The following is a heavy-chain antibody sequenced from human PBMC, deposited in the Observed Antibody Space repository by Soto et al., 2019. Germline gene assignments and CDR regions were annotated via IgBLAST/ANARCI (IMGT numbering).Heavy chain of an antibody. Sequence: EVQLLESGGGLVQPGGSLRLSCAASGFTFSSYALSWVRLAPGKGLEWVSAISASGAGTYYADSVKGRFTISRDNSKNTLYLQMNSLRAEDTAVYYCANSIAAAGIAMDYWGQGTLVTVSS. V-gene: IGHV3-23*01. D-gene: IGHD6-13*01. CDR2: ISASGAGT. CDR3: ANSIAAAGIAMDY. CDR1: GFTFSSYA. J-gene: IGHJ4*02.